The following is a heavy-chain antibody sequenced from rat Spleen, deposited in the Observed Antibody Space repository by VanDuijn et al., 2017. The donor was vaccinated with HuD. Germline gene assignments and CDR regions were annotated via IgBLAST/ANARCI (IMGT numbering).Heavy chain of an antibody. D-gene: IGHD1-11*01. CDR2: INFDGRGP. Sequence: EVQLVESGGGFVQPGGSMKLSCAPSGLTFSNFDMAWVRQTPTKCMARVASINFDGRGPYYRDPVKGRFTFSRDNAKNTLYLQMDSLRSEDTATYFCARRGYLPDWYFDFWGPGTMVTVSS. J-gene: IGHJ1*01. CDR1: GLTFSNFD. V-gene: IGHV5-25*01. CDR3: ARRGYLPDWYFDF.